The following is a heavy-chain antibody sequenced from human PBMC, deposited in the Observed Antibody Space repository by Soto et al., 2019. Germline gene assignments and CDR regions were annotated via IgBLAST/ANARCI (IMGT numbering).Heavy chain of an antibody. CDR3: AKDIRYSSSSGVDY. V-gene: IGHV3-9*01. CDR1: GFTFDDYA. D-gene: IGHD6-6*01. CDR2: ISWNSGSI. J-gene: IGHJ4*02. Sequence: SLRLSCAASGFTFDDYAMHWVRQAPGKGLEWVSGISWNSGSIGYADSVKGRFTISRDNAKNSLYLQMNSLRAEDTALYYCAKDIRYSSSSGVDYWGQGTLVTVSS.